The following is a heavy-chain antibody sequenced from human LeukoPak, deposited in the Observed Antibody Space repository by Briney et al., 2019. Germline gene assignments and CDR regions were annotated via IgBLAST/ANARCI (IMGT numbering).Heavy chain of an antibody. CDR3: ATYSKRGSYSTFDY. J-gene: IGHJ4*02. V-gene: IGHV4-31*03. CDR2: SHYSGAT. CDR1: GGSINSVSYY. Sequence: PSETLSLTCTVSGGSINSVSYYWSWIRQRPGKGLEWIGYSHYSGATYYNPSLRSRLKISVDTSKNQFSLKLSSVTAADTAVYYCATYSKRGSYSTFDYWGQGTLVTVSS. D-gene: IGHD1-26*01.